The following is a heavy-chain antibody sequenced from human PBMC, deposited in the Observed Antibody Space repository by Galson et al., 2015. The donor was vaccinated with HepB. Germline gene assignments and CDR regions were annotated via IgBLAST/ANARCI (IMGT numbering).Heavy chain of an antibody. D-gene: IGHD5-12*01. CDR3: ARDPGGGGYDLDY. V-gene: IGHV3-74*01. Sequence: SLRLSCAVSGFTVNRYWMHWVRQAPGKGLVWVASINSDGSGTAYADFVRGRFTISRDNARKRLYLQMNGLKVEDTAVYYCARDPGGGGYDLDYWGQGTQVSVSS. CDR2: INSDGSGT. J-gene: IGHJ4*02. CDR1: GFTVNRYW.